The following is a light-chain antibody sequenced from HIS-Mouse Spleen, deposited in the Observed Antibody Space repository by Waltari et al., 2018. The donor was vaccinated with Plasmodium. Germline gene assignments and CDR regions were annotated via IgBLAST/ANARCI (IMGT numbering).Light chain of an antibody. V-gene: IGLV3-10*01. J-gene: IGLJ3*02. CDR1: ALPKKY. CDR3: YSTDSSGNHRV. Sequence: SYELTQPPSVSVSPGQTARIPRSGDALPKKYPYWYQQKSGQAPVLVIYEDSKRPSGIPERFSGSSSGTMATLTISGAQVEDEADYYCYSTDSSGNHRVFGGGTKLTVL. CDR2: EDS.